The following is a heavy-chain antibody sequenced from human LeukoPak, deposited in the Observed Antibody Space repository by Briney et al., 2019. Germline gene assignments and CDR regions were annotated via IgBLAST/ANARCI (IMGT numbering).Heavy chain of an antibody. V-gene: IGHV3-74*01. Sequence: PGGSLRLSCAASGFTFSSYWMHWVRQAPGKGLVWVSRINSDGSSTSYADSVKGRFTISRDNAKNTLYLQMNSLRAEETAVYYCAQQLERKYYYYGMDVWGQGTTVTVSS. CDR2: INSDGSST. J-gene: IGHJ6*02. D-gene: IGHD1-1*01. CDR1: GFTFSSYW. CDR3: AQQLERKYYYYGMDV.